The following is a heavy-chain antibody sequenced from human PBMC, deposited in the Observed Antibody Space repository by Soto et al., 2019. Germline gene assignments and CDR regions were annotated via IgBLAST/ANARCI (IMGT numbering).Heavy chain of an antibody. Sequence: LETLSRTCTVSGGCISSYYWSWIRQPPGKGLEWIGYIYYSGSTNYNPSLKSRVTISVDTSKNQFSLKLSSVTAADTAVYYCARAPELRVFDYWGQGTLVTVSS. CDR1: GGCISSYY. V-gene: IGHV4-59*01. CDR2: IYYSGST. J-gene: IGHJ4*02. D-gene: IGHD1-7*01. CDR3: ARAPELRVFDY.